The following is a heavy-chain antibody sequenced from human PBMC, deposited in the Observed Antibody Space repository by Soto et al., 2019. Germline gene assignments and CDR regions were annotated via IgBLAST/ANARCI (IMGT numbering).Heavy chain of an antibody. Sequence: RSETLSLTCAVSGGSISSSNWWSWVRQPPGKGLEWIGEIYHSGSTNYNPSLKSRVTISVDKSKNQFSLKLSSVTAADTAVYYCARDGGPAPFSPRWFDPWGQGTLVTVSS. D-gene: IGHD3-16*01. V-gene: IGHV4-4*02. J-gene: IGHJ5*02. CDR3: ARDGGPAPFSPRWFDP. CDR2: IYHSGST. CDR1: GGSISSSNW.